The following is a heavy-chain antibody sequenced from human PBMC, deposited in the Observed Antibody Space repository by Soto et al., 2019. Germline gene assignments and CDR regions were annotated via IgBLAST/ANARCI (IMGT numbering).Heavy chain of an antibody. CDR2: IYWDDAK. V-gene: IGHV2-5*02. D-gene: IGHD3-10*01. CDR3: ARKTYGSGSPPFDP. Sequence: SGPTLVNPTQTLTLTCTFSGFSLSTSGVGVGWIRQPPGKALEWLALIYWDDAKRYSPSLRSRLTITKDTSKNQVVLTMTNMDPVDTATYYCARKTYGSGSPPFDPWGQGTLVTVSS. CDR1: GFSLSTSGVG. J-gene: IGHJ5*02.